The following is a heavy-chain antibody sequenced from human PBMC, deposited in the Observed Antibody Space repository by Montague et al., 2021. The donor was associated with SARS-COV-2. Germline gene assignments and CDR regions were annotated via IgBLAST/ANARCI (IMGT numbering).Heavy chain of an antibody. D-gene: IGHD3-3*01. J-gene: IGHJ5*02. CDR3: AKDSYYDFWSCYSPGENWFDA. CDR1: GFTFGDYA. CDR2: ISLNSGSI. V-gene: IGHV3-9*01. Sequence: SLRLSCAASGFTFGDYAMHWVRQAPGKGLEWVSGISLNSGSIDYADSVKGRFTLSRDNARNSLYLQMNSLRAEDTALYYCAKDSYYDFWSCYSPGENWFDAWGQGTLVTVSS.